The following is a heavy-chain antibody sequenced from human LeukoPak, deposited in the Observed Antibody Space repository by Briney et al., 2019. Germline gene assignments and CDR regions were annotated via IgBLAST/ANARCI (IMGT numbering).Heavy chain of an antibody. CDR3: ARDTNWGFDY. D-gene: IGHD7-27*01. V-gene: IGHV3-23*01. CDR2: ISGSGGST. Sequence: GILRLSCAASGFTFSSYGISWVRQAPGKGLEWVSAISGSGGSTHYSDSVKGRFTISRDNSKNTLYLQMNSLRAEDTAVNYCARDTNWGFDYWGQGTLVTVSS. J-gene: IGHJ4*02. CDR1: GFTFSSYG.